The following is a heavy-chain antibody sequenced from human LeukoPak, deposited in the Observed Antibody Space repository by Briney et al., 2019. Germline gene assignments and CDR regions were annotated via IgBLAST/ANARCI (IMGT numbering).Heavy chain of an antibody. V-gene: IGHV3-23*01. CDR1: GFTFSSYA. CDR3: AKGVRLWFAFYFDY. D-gene: IGHD3-10*01. J-gene: IGHJ4*02. Sequence: GGSLRLSCAASGFTFSSYAMSWVRQAPGKGLEWDSAISGSGGSTYYADSVKGRFTISRDNSKNTLSLEMNTLRAEDTAVYYCAKGVRLWFAFYFDYWGQGTLVTASS. CDR2: ISGSGGST.